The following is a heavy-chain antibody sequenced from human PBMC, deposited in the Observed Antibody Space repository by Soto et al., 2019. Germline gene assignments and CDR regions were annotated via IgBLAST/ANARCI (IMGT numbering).Heavy chain of an antibody. CDR1: GGTFSSYA. V-gene: IGHV1-69*13. D-gene: IGHD6-6*01. CDR2: IIPIFGTA. J-gene: IGHJ4*02. CDR3: ARSYGSSSGELDY. Sequence: SVKVSCKASGGTFSSYAISWVRQAPGQGLEWMGGIIPIFGTANYAQKFQGRVTITADESTSTAYMELSSLRSEDTAVYYCARSYGSSSGELDYWGQGTLVTVSS.